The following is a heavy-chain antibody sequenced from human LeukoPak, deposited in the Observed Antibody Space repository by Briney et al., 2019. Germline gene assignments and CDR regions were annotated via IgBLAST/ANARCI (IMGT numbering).Heavy chain of an antibody. CDR2: VSYDGDHK. CDR3: ARWNSGWEFDY. V-gene: IGHV3-30*03. CDR1: GFTFSSYG. J-gene: IGHJ4*02. D-gene: IGHD6-19*01. Sequence: PGGSLRLSCAASGFTFSSYGMHWVRQAPGKGLEWVAVVSYDGDHKYYADSVKGRFTISRDNAKTSLYLQMNSLRAEDTAVYYCARWNSGWEFDYWGQGTLVSVSS.